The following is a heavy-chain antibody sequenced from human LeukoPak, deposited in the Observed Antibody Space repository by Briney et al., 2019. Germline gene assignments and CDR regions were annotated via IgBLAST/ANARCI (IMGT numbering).Heavy chain of an antibody. Sequence: SETLSFTCAVYGGSFSGYYWSWIRQPPGKGLEWIGEINHSGSTNYNPSLKSRVTISVDTSKNQFSLKLSSVTAADTAVYYCARGLYYDFWSGHSTKNYYYYGMDVWGQGTTVTVSS. CDR2: INHSGST. D-gene: IGHD3-3*01. CDR1: GGSFSGYY. J-gene: IGHJ6*02. CDR3: ARGLYYDFWSGHSTKNYYYYGMDV. V-gene: IGHV4-34*01.